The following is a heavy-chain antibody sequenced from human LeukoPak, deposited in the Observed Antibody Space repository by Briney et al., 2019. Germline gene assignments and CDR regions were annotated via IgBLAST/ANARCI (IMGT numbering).Heavy chain of an antibody. D-gene: IGHD6-19*01. CDR1: GFTFSSYW. CDR3: ARLRHLGYSSGWYEARRSSRLPNDYYYYYMDV. V-gene: IGHV3-7*01. CDR2: IKQDGSEK. J-gene: IGHJ6*03. Sequence: GGSLRLSCAASGFTFSSYWMSWVRQAPGKGLEWVANIKQDGSEKYYVDSVKGRFTISRDNAKNSLYLQMNSLRAEDTAVYYCARLRHLGYSSGWYEARRSSRLPNDYYYYYMDVWGKGTTVTVSS.